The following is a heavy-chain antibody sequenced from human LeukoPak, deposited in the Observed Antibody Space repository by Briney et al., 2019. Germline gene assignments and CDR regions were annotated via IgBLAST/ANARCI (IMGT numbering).Heavy chain of an antibody. J-gene: IGHJ6*03. D-gene: IGHD3-22*01. CDR3: ARDTYYYDSSGNYYYYYMDV. Sequence: GGSLRLSCAASGFTFSSYSMNWVRQASGKGLEWVSYISSSSSTIYYADSVKGRFTISRDNAKNSLYLQMNSLRAEDTAVYYCARDTYYYDSSGNYYYYYMDVWGKGTTVTVSS. CDR2: ISSSSSTI. V-gene: IGHV3-48*01. CDR1: GFTFSSYS.